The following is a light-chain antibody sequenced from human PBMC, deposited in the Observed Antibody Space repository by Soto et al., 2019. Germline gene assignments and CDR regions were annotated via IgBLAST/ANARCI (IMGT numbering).Light chain of an antibody. V-gene: IGLV1-47*01. CDR3: AAWDDSLSGFV. J-gene: IGLJ1*01. Sequence: QSVLTQPPSASGAPGQRVPISCSGSSSNTGSNYVYWYQQLPGTAPKLLIYRNNQRPSGVPDRFSGSKSGTSASLAISGLRSEDEADYSCAAWDDSLSGFVFGTGTKVTVL. CDR1: SSNTGSNY. CDR2: RNN.